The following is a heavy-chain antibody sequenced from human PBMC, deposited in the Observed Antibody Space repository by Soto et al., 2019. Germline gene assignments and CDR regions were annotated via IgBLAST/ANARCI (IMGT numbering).Heavy chain of an antibody. CDR2: ISWNSGNI. D-gene: IGHD5-12*01. J-gene: IGHJ4*02. V-gene: IGHV3-9*01. CDR1: GFTFAEYA. CDR3: AGGSSYDFGF. Sequence: DVQVVESGGGLVQSGRSLRLSCAASGFTFAEYAMHWVRQAPGKGLEWVSGISWNSGNIGYADSVKGRFTISRDNAKNSLYLQMNSLRAEDTALYYCAGGSSYDFGFWGQGTLVTVSS.